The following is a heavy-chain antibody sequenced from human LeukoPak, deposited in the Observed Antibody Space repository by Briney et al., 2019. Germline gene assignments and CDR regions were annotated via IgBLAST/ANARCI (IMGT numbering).Heavy chain of an antibody. J-gene: IGHJ4*02. D-gene: IGHD2-2*01. V-gene: IGHV4-34*01. CDR2: INHSGRT. CDR3: ARDPCSSINCPLRF. Sequence: ASETLSLTCAVSGGSLSGSYCTCVRQSPGEGLEWIGEINHSGRTNYNPSLQSRVTISLDTTRSQFSLILRSVTAADTAVYYCARDPCSSINCPLRFWGQGTLVTVSS. CDR1: GGSLSGSY.